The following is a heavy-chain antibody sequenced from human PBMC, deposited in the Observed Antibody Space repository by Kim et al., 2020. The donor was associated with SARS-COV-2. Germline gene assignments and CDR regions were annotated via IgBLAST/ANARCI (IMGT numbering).Heavy chain of an antibody. V-gene: IGHV4-39*01. CDR1: GGSISSSGHY. D-gene: IGHD6-13*01. CDR2: IYHTGTT. J-gene: IGHJ4*02. CDR3: ARQSWYSSN. Sequence: SETLSLTCSVSGGSISSSGHYWGWIRQPPGKGLEWIGSIYHTGTTYYNSSLTSRVIISADTSKNQFSLRVSPVTAADTAVYYCARQSWYSSNWGQGTLVT.